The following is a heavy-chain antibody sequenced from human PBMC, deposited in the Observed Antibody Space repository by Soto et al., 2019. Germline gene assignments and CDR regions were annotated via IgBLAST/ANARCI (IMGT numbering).Heavy chain of an antibody. V-gene: IGHV3-23*01. CDR2: ISGSGGST. D-gene: IGHD6-19*01. CDR3: AKDPRPYIAVAGMTDY. Sequence: GGSLRLSCAASGFTFSSYAMSWVRQAPGKGLEWVSAISGSGGSTYYADSVKGRFTISRDNSKNTLYLQMNSLRAEDTAVYYCAKDPRPYIAVAGMTDYWGQGTLVTVSS. CDR1: GFTFSSYA. J-gene: IGHJ4*02.